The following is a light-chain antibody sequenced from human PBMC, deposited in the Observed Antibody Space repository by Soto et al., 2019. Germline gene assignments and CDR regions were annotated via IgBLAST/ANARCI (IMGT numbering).Light chain of an antibody. CDR1: QSVRTN. CDR2: AVS. CDR3: QQYNKWPPWT. J-gene: IGKJ1*01. Sequence: IVLTQSPGTLSLSPGEGATLFCRASQSVRTNLAWYQQKPGLAPRLLIYAVSTRATGVPARFSGNGSETEFSLTISGLQSDDYAVYYCQQYNKWPPWTFGQGTKVDIK. V-gene: IGKV3-15*01.